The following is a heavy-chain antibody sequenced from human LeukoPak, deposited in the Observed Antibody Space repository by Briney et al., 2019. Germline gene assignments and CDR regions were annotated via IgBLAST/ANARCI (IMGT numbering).Heavy chain of an antibody. CDR1: GYTFTGYY. J-gene: IGHJ6*03. D-gene: IGHD3-10*01. CDR2: IIPIFGTA. CDR3: ARGNYYGSGSYSLTPRYYYYYMDV. Sequence: SVKVSCKASGYTFTGYYMHWVRQAPGQGLEWMGGIIPIFGTANYAQKFQGRVTITADESTSTAYMELSSLRSEDTAVYYCARGNYYGSGSYSLTPRYYYYYMDVWGKGTTVTISS. V-gene: IGHV1-69*13.